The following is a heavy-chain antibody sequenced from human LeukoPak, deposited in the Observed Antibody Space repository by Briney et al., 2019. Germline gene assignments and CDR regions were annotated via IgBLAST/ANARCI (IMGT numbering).Heavy chain of an antibody. J-gene: IGHJ4*02. CDR3: ARDEKSYYYDSSGYYHFDY. Sequence: ASVKVSCKASGYTFTGYYMHWVRQAPGQGLEWMGWINPNSGGTNYAQKFQGRVTITADESTSTAYMELSSLRSEDTAVYYCARDEKSYYYDSSGYYHFDYWGQGTLVTVSS. CDR2: INPNSGGT. D-gene: IGHD3-22*01. V-gene: IGHV1-2*02. CDR1: GYTFTGYY.